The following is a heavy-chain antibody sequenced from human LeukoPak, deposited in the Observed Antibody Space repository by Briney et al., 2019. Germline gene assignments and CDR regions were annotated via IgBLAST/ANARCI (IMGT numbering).Heavy chain of an antibody. D-gene: IGHD2-15*01. CDR2: ISSSSSAI. Sequence: PGGSLRLSRAASGFSFSSYSMNWVRQAPGKGLEWISYISSSSSAIYYADSVKGRFTLSRDNAKNSLYLQMNSLRDEDTAVYYCARAPGGYCGGGSCYSGWFDPWGQGTLVTVSS. V-gene: IGHV3-48*02. CDR3: ARAPGGYCGGGSCYSGWFDP. J-gene: IGHJ5*02. CDR1: GFSFSSYS.